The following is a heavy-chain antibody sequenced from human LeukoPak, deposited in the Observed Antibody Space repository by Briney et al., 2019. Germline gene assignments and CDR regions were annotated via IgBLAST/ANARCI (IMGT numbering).Heavy chain of an antibody. CDR2: IKQDGSEK. CDR3: ARDGGHYGDLDY. Sequence: GGSLRLSCAASGFTVSSNYMSWVRQAPGKGLEWVATIKQDGSEKYYVDSVKGRFTIARDNTKNSLILQMNSLRAEDTAVYFCARDGGHYGDLDYWGQGTLVTVSS. D-gene: IGHD4-17*01. V-gene: IGHV3-7*01. CDR1: GFTVSSNY. J-gene: IGHJ4*02.